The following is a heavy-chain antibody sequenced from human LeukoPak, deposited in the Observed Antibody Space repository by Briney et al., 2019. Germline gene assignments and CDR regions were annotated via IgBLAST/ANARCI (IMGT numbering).Heavy chain of an antibody. CDR3: ARDFMYNTNCVGC. Sequence: TGGSLRLSCAASGFTFSNYWMHWVPQAPGKGLVWVSRINGDGRSTTYADSVKGRFTISRDNAENTLYLQMNSLRADDTAVYYCARDFMYNTNCVGCWGQGTLVTVSS. D-gene: IGHD2-2*01. CDR2: INGDGRST. CDR1: GFTFSNYW. J-gene: IGHJ4*02. V-gene: IGHV3-74*01.